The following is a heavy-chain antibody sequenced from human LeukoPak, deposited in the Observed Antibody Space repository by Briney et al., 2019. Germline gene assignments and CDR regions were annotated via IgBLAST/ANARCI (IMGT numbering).Heavy chain of an antibody. CDR3: ARQDIDAGAGTTAYAFDI. Sequence: PSETLSLTCAVYGGSFSGYYWSWIRQPPGKGLEWIGEINHSGSTNYNPSLKSRVTISVDTSKNQFSLKLSSVTAADTAVYYCARQDIDAGAGTTAYAFDIWDQGAMVSVSS. CDR1: GGSFSGYY. D-gene: IGHD2-15*01. J-gene: IGHJ3*02. CDR2: INHSGST. V-gene: IGHV4-34*01.